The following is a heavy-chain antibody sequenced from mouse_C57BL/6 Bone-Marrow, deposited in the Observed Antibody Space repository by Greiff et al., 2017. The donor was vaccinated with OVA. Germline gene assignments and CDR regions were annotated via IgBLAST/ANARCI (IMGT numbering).Heavy chain of an antibody. Sequence: EVQLVESGPGLVKPSQSLSLTCSVTGYSITSGYYWNWIRQFPGNKLEWMGYISYDGSNNYNPSLKNRISITRDTSKNQFFLKLNSVTTEDTATYYCAREGIYGSPWFAYWGQGTLVTVSA. V-gene: IGHV3-6*01. CDR1: GYSITSGYY. J-gene: IGHJ3*01. CDR2: ISYDGSN. CDR3: AREGIYGSPWFAY. D-gene: IGHD2-2*01.